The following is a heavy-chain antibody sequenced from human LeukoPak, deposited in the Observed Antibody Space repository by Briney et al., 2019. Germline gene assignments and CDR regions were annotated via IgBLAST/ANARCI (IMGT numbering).Heavy chain of an antibody. CDR1: GGSISSYY. D-gene: IGHD1-26*01. J-gene: IGHJ4*02. V-gene: IGHV4-4*07. Sequence: PSETLSLTCTVSGGSISSYYWSWIRQPAGKGLEWIGRIYTSGSTNYNPSLKSRVTMSVDTSKNQFSLKLSSVTAADTAVYYCARGGVGATRPASFDYWGQGTLVTVSS. CDR3: ARGGVGATRPASFDY. CDR2: IYTSGST.